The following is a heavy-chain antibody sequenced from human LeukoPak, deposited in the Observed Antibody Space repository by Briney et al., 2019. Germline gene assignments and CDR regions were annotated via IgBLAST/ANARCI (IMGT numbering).Heavy chain of an antibody. Sequence: ASVKVSCKASGHTLTVHYIHWVRQGPRQGLEWLGWITLHSGDTHYAQKYQGRLTMTSDTSISTGYMELSTLQFDDTAVYYCAREGQLGLDNWGQSTLVTVSS. CDR1: GHTLTVHY. D-gene: IGHD1-1*01. CDR2: ITLHSGDT. CDR3: AREGQLGLDN. V-gene: IGHV1-2*02. J-gene: IGHJ1*01.